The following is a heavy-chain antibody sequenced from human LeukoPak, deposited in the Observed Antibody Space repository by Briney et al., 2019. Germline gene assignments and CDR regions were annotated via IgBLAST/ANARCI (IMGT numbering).Heavy chain of an antibody. J-gene: IGHJ4*02. D-gene: IGHD2-2*02. CDR3: ARTCSSSSCHMVH. Sequence: GASVKVSCKASGYTFANFGITWVRQAPGQGLEWMGWISVYNGNTNYAQNLQGRVTLTTDTSTSTAYMKLRSLRSDDTALYYCARTCSSSSCHMVHWGQGTLVTVSS. V-gene: IGHV1-18*01. CDR1: GYTFANFG. CDR2: ISVYNGNT.